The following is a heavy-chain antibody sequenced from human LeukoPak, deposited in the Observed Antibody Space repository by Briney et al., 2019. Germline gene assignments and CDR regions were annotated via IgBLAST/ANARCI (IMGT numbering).Heavy chain of an antibody. CDR3: AKASSWSDY. V-gene: IGHV3-30*18. D-gene: IGHD6-13*01. Sequence: EWVAVISYDGSNKYYADSVKGRFTISRDNSKNTLYLQMNSLRAEDTAVYYCAKASSWSDYWGQGTLVTVSS. CDR2: ISYDGSNK. J-gene: IGHJ4*02.